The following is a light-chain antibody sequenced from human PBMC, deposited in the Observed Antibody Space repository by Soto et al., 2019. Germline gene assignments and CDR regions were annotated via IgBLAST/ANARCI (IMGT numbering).Light chain of an antibody. V-gene: IGKV3-20*01. CDR2: GTS. CDR3: QQYGSTPKT. Sequence: EIVLTQSPGTLSLSPGERATLSCRASQSINSRDLAWYQQKPGQAPRLLIHGTSTRPTGIPDRFSGSGSGTDFTLTISRLEPEDFAVYYCQQYGSTPKTFGQGTMMEIK. CDR1: QSINSRD. J-gene: IGKJ1*01.